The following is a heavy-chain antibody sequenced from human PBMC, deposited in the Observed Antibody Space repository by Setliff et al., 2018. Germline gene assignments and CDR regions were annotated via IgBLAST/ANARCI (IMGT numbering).Heavy chain of an antibody. J-gene: IGHJ4*02. D-gene: IGHD3-16*02. V-gene: IGHV3-30*02. CDR3: AKVIGGYPPKPSDY. CDR1: GFTFSSYG. Sequence: PGWSLRLSCAASGFTFSSYGMHWVRQAPGKGLEWVTYIQHDGNIKHYADSVKGRCTISRDNSKNTLYLEMSSLRPEDTAVYYCAKVIGGYPPKPSDYWGQGTLVTVSS. CDR2: IQHDGNIK.